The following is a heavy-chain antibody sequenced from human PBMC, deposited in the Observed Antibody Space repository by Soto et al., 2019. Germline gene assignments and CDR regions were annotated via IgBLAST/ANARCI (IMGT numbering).Heavy chain of an antibody. Sequence: SETLSLTCTVSGGSISSGDYYWSWIRQPPGKGLEWIGYIYYSGSTDYNPSLKSRGTISVDTSKNQFSLKLSSVTAADTAVYYCARLGADSSGWYWTWFDPWGQGTLVTVSS. D-gene: IGHD6-19*01. CDR1: GGSISSGDYY. CDR3: ARLGADSSGWYWTWFDP. J-gene: IGHJ5*02. CDR2: IYYSGST. V-gene: IGHV4-30-4*01.